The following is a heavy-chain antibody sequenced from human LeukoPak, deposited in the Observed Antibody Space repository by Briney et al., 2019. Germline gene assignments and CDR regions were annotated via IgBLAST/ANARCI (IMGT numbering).Heavy chain of an antibody. J-gene: IGHJ4*02. CDR2: ISVYNGDT. CDR1: GGTFSNYA. CDR3: ARLLWFGELSPGH. V-gene: IGHV1-18*01. D-gene: IGHD3-10*01. Sequence: ASVKVSCKASGGTFSNYAISWVRQAPGQGLEWMGWISVYNGDTKYAQNIQGRVTMTTDTSTSTAYMELRSLRSDDTAVYYCARLLWFGELSPGHWGQGTLVTVSS.